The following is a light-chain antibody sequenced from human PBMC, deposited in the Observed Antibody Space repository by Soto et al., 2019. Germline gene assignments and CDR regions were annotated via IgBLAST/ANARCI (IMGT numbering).Light chain of an antibody. Sequence: EIVLTHSPGTLSLSPGEIATLSCRASQSVTSSYLAWYQQKPGQAPRLLIYGASSRAAGIPDRFSGSGSGTDFTLTISRLEPSDFAVYYCQQYGSSPMTFGQGTRLEI. CDR2: GAS. V-gene: IGKV3-20*01. CDR3: QQYGSSPMT. J-gene: IGKJ5*01. CDR1: QSVTSSY.